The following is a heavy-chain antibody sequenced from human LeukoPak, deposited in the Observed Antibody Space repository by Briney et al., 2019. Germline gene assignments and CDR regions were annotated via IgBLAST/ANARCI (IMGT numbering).Heavy chain of an antibody. CDR2: INHSGST. CDR3: ARARAYYYGSGSYIDY. J-gene: IGHJ4*02. D-gene: IGHD3-10*01. V-gene: IGHV4-34*01. Sequence: SETLSLTCAVYGGSFSGYYWSWIRQPPGKGLEWIGEINHSGSTNYNPSLKSRVTISVDTSKNQFSLKLSSVTAADTAVYYCARARAYYYGSGSYIDYWGQGTLVTVSS. CDR1: GGSFSGYY.